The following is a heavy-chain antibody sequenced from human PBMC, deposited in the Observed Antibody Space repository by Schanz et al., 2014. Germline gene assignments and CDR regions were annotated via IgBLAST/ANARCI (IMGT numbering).Heavy chain of an antibody. J-gene: IGHJ4*02. D-gene: IGHD3-22*01. CDR1: GFTFTTYA. CDR3: AKDAAYSDSVISPDH. CDR2: ISPTGSST. V-gene: IGHV3-23*01. Sequence: DVQLLESGGGLVQPGESLRLSCAASGFTFTTYAMTWVRQAPGKGLEWVSNISPTGSSTYYADSVKGRFTISRDNSKNTLYLQMNSLRAEDTAIYFCAKDAAYSDSVISPDHWGQGTLVIVST.